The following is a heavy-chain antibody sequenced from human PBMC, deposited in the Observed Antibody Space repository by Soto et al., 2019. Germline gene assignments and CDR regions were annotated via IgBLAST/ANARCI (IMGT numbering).Heavy chain of an antibody. D-gene: IGHD4-17*01. J-gene: IGHJ4*02. CDR3: ARTVIGVGHFDY. CDR2: IWYDGSNK. Sequence: QVQLVESGGGVVQPGRSLRLSCAASGFTFSSYGMHWVRQAPGKGLEWVAVIWYDGSNKYYADSVKGRFTISRDNSNNQLYLQMNSLRAGDTAVYYWARTVIGVGHFDYWGQGTLVTV. V-gene: IGHV3-33*01. CDR1: GFTFSSYG.